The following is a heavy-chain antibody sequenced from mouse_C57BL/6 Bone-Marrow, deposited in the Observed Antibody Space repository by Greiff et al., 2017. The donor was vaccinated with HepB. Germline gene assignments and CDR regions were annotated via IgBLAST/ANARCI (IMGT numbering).Heavy chain of an antibody. D-gene: IGHD2-3*01. V-gene: IGHV2-3*01. Sequence: VKVVESGPVLVAPSQSLSITCTVSGFSLTSYGVSWVRQPPGKGLEWLGVIWGDGSTNYHSALISRLSISKDNSKSQVFLKLNSLQTDDTATYYCAKKGDGYPLYYYAMDYWGQGTSVTVSS. CDR2: IWGDGST. J-gene: IGHJ4*01. CDR3: AKKGDGYPLYYYAMDY. CDR1: GFSLTSYG.